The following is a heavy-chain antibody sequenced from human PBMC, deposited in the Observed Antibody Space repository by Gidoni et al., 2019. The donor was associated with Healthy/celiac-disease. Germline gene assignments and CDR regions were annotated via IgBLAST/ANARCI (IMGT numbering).Heavy chain of an antibody. D-gene: IGHD6-19*01. Sequence: EVQLLESGEARSSMGGSLRLSCAASGFNFSNYWMSWVRQGPGKGLEWVAHVKKDGSDKYYVDSVKGRFTISRDNAKNSVYLQMNSLGGEDTAVYYCARGDSSGWFRFVDWGQGTLVTVSS. CDR3: ARGDSSGWFRFVD. V-gene: IGHV3-7*03. J-gene: IGHJ4*02. CDR1: GFNFSNYW. CDR2: VKKDGSDK.